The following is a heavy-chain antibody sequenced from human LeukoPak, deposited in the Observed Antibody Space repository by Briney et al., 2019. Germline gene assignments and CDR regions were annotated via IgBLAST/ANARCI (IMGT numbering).Heavy chain of an antibody. V-gene: IGHV4-4*07. CDR3: ASGYSSGWHTFDY. CDR2: IHTSGST. CDR1: GGSISSYY. J-gene: IGHJ4*02. Sequence: PSETLSLTCTVSGGSISSYYWTWIRQPAGKGLEWIGRIHTSGSTNHNPSLKSRVTMSVDTSNNQFSLKLSSVTAADTAVYYCASGYSSGWHTFDYWGQGTLVTVSS. D-gene: IGHD6-19*01.